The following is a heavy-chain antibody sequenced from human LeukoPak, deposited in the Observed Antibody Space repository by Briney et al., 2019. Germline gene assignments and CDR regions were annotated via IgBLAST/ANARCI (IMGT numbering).Heavy chain of an antibody. V-gene: IGHV4-59*01. J-gene: IGHJ6*02. CDR1: GGSISSYY. D-gene: IGHD4-17*01. CDR2: IYYSGST. Sequence: PSETLSLTCAVSGGSISSYYWSWIRQPPGKGLEWIGYIYYSGSTNYNPSLKSRVTISVDTSKNQFSLKLSSVTAADTAVYYCAGEGLRYYYYGMDVWGQGTTVTVSS. CDR3: AGEGLRYYYYGMDV.